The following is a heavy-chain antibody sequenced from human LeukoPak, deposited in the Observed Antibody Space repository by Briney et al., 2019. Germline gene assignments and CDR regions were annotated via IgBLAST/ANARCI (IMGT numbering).Heavy chain of an antibody. V-gene: IGHV4-4*07. CDR3: ARDPDPYYYYYYGMDV. D-gene: IGHD1-14*01. J-gene: IGHJ6*02. Sequence: RPSETLSLTCTVSGGSISSYYWSWIRQPAGKGLEWIGRIYTSGSTNYNPSLKSRVTMSVDTSKNQFSLKLSSVTAADTAVYYCARDPDPYYYYYYGMDVWGQGTTVTVSS. CDR1: GGSISSYY. CDR2: IYTSGST.